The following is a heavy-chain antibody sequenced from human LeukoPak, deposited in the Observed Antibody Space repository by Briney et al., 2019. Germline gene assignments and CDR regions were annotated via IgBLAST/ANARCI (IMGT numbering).Heavy chain of an antibody. CDR3: AKDLLRGVAGTGFDY. CDR1: GFTFSFYA. V-gene: IGHV3-23*01. CDR2: ISGSDGTT. J-gene: IGHJ4*02. Sequence: GGSLRLPCAASGFTFSFYAMHWVRQARGKGLEWVSTISGSDGTTYYADSVKGRFTISRDNSKNTLFLQMNSLRADDTAVYYCAKDLLRGVAGTGFDYWGQGTPVTVSS. D-gene: IGHD6-19*01.